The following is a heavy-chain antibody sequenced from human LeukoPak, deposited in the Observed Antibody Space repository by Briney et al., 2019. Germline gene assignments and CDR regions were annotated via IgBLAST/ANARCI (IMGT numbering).Heavy chain of an antibody. D-gene: IGHD5-24*01. J-gene: IGHJ4*02. Sequence: SETLSLTCTVSGYSISTGYYWDWIRQPPGKGLEWIGTFYHGGSTNYNPSLKSRVTISVDTSKNQFSLKLSSVTAADTAVYYCARGGDGYNWNYFDYWGQGTLVTVSS. CDR3: ARGGDGYNWNYFDY. CDR2: FYHGGST. V-gene: IGHV4-38-2*02. CDR1: GYSISTGYY.